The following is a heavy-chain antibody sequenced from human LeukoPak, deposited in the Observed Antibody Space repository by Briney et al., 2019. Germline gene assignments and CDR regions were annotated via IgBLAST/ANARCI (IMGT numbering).Heavy chain of an antibody. D-gene: IGHD3-22*01. CDR2: INQDGSVK. CDR1: GFTLSSNW. Sequence: GGSLRLSCGASGFTLSSNWMTWFRQAPGRGLEWVASINQDGSVKYCVDSVKGRFTISRDNAKNSLYLQMNSLRAEDTAVYYCARSRRDPYDYDSSGYYVGGTDWFDPWGQGTLVTVSS. CDR3: ARSRRDPYDYDSSGYYVGGTDWFDP. V-gene: IGHV3-7*01. J-gene: IGHJ5*02.